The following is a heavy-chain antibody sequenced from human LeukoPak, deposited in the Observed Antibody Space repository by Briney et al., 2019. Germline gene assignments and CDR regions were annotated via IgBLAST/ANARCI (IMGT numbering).Heavy chain of an antibody. V-gene: IGHV4-30-4*01. CDR3: ASHSSGRFFDY. CDR1: GGSISSGDYY. Sequence: SETLSLTCTVSGGSISSGDYYWSWIRQPPGKGLEWIGYIYYSGSTYYNPSLKSRVTISVDTSKNQFSLKLSSVTAADTAVYYCASHSSGRFFDYWGQGTLVTVSS. D-gene: IGHD3-22*01. J-gene: IGHJ4*02. CDR2: IYYSGST.